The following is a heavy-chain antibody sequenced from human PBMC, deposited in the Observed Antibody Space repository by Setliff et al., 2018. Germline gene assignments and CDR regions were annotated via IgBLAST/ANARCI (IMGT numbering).Heavy chain of an antibody. V-gene: IGHV3-7*03. Sequence: PGGSLRLSCVASGFTFDNYWMGWVRQPPGKGLEWVASIKPDGSETYYVDSVKGRFIISRDNAKDTLYLQMNSLRAEDTAVYYCAKDISRTGYYYFDYWGRGTLVTVSS. CDR2: IKPDGSET. CDR1: GFTFDNYW. CDR3: AKDISRTGYYYFDY. J-gene: IGHJ4*02. D-gene: IGHD3-9*01.